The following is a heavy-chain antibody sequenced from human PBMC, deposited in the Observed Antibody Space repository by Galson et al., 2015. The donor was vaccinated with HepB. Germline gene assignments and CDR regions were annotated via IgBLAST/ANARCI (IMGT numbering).Heavy chain of an antibody. CDR1: GFTFSNAW. J-gene: IGHJ3*02. V-gene: IGHV3-15*01. CDR2: IKSKTDGGTT. Sequence: SLRLSCAASGFTFSNAWMSWVRQAPGKGLEWVGRIKSKTDGGTTDYAAPVKGRFTISRDDSKNTLYLQMNSLKTEDTAVYYCTTGGEQLVSPDAFDIWGQGTMVTVSS. CDR3: TTGGEQLVSPDAFDI. D-gene: IGHD6-6*01.